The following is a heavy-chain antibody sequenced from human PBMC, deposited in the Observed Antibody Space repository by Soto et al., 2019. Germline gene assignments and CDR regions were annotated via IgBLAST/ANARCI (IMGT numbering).Heavy chain of an antibody. Sequence: QVQLQESGPGLVKPSETLSLTCTVSGGSINSYYWSWIRQPPGKGLEWIGYIYYSGSTNYNPSLKSRVTISEDTSKNQLSMKLTSVTAADTAVYYCARAGPFPHDYFDSWGQGTLVTVSS. J-gene: IGHJ4*02. CDR1: GGSINSYY. CDR2: IYYSGST. CDR3: ARAGPFPHDYFDS. D-gene: IGHD3-10*01. V-gene: IGHV4-59*01.